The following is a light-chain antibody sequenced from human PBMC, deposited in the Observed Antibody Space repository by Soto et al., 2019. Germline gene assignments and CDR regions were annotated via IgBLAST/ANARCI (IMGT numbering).Light chain of an antibody. CDR1: QTVTSNY. V-gene: IGKV3D-20*02. CDR2: RAS. CDR3: QQRTDWHRT. Sequence: EIVLTQSPGTLSLSPGERATLSCGASQTVTSNYLAWYQQKPGQAPRLLIYRASTRATGIPARFSGSGSGTDFSLSISSLQPEDFAVYYCQQRTDWHRTFGQGTKVDIK. J-gene: IGKJ1*01.